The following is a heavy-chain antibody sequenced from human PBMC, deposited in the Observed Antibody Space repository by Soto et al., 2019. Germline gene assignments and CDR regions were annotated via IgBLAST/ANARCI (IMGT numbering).Heavy chain of an antibody. J-gene: IGHJ3*02. CDR3: AKPPSGSYLGDDAFDI. CDR1: GFTFSSYG. V-gene: IGHV3-30*18. CDR2: ISYDGSNK. Sequence: QVQLVESGGGVVQPGRSLRLSCAASGFTFSSYGMHWVRQAPGKGLEWVAVISYDGSNKYYADSVKGRFTISRDNSKNTRYLQMNSLRAEDTAVYYCAKPPSGSYLGDDAFDIWGQGTMVTVSS. D-gene: IGHD1-26*01.